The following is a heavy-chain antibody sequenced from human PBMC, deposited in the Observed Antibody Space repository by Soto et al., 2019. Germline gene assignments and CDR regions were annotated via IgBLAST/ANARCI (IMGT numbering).Heavy chain of an antibody. D-gene: IGHD3-22*01. CDR2: IYYSGGT. CDR1: GGSINSYY. Sequence: KTSETLSLTCTVSGGSINSYYWSWIRQPPGKGLEWLGYIYYSGGTNYNPSLKSRVTMSVDTSKNQFSLKLRSVTAADTAVYYCARHYDSSGYYSSSFDYWGQGTLVTVSS. CDR3: ARHYDSSGYYSSSFDY. J-gene: IGHJ4*02. V-gene: IGHV4-59*01.